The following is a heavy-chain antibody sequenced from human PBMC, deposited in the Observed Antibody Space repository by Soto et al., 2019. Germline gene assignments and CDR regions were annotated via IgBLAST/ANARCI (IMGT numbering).Heavy chain of an antibody. CDR1: GFTFSPYW. Sequence: GGSLRLSCVASGFTFSPYWMSWVRQAPGKGLVWVSRINKDGTTTPYADSVKGRFTISRDNSRNTLYLQTTSLRHEDTAVYYCAKDGGPADCNSPGCSAEQFDYWGQGTQVTVSS. J-gene: IGHJ4*02. CDR3: AKDGGPADCNSPGCSAEQFDY. V-gene: IGHV3-74*01. D-gene: IGHD2-2*01. CDR2: INKDGTTT.